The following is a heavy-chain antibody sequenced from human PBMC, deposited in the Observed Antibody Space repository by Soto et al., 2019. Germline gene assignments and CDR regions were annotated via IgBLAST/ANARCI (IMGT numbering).Heavy chain of an antibody. Sequence: QVQLVQSGAEVKKPGASVKVSYKASGYTFTSYDINWVRQATGQGLEWMGWMNPNSGNTGYAQKFQGRVTMTRNTSISTAYMELSSLRSEDTAVYYCARDRSGDYSNYDYYYYMDVWGKGTTVTVSS. J-gene: IGHJ6*03. CDR3: ARDRSGDYSNYDYYYYMDV. CDR2: MNPNSGNT. CDR1: GYTFTSYD. V-gene: IGHV1-8*01. D-gene: IGHD4-4*01.